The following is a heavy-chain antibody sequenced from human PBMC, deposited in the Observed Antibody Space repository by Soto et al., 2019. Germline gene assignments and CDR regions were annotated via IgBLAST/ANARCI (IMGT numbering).Heavy chain of an antibody. Sequence: QVQLVQSGAEVKKPGASVKISCKTSGYTFAMHYIHWVRHAPGQGLEWMGMINPSDGSTSYVQKFQGRVTMTRDTSATTVFLNMSRLTSHDTAVFYCAREDGGGGRRHDCWGQGPLVTVSS. J-gene: IGHJ4*02. CDR2: INPSDGST. D-gene: IGHD2-15*01. CDR1: GYTFAMHY. V-gene: IGHV1-46*01. CDR3: AREDGGGGRRHDC.